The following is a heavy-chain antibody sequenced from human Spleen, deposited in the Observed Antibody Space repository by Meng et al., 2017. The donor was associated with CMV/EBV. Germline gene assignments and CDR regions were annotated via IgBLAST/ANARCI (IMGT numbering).Heavy chain of an antibody. CDR2: IKSDGSST. Sequence: GGSLRLSCAASGFTFTSYWMHWVRQAPGKGLVWVSHIKSDGSSTRYADSVKGRFTISRDNAKNTLYLEMNSLRAEDTAVYYCARELGGSGSLDYWGQGTLVTVSS. CDR1: GFTFTSYW. V-gene: IGHV3-74*01. D-gene: IGHD3-10*01. J-gene: IGHJ4*02. CDR3: ARELGGSGSLDY.